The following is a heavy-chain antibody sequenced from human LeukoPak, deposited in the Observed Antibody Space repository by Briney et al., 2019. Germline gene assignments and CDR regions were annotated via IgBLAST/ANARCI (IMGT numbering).Heavy chain of an antibody. V-gene: IGHV3-48*02. CDR3: ARYMLTGYLSGLRY. CDR2: INSDSSMI. D-gene: IGHD3-9*01. CDR1: GFTLSSYS. Sequence: TGGSLRLFCAASGFTLSSYSTNWVRQAPGKGLEWVAYINSDSSMIYYADSVKGRFTISRDNAKNSLYLQMHSLRDEDTAVYYCARYMLTGYLSGLRYWGQGILVTVSS. J-gene: IGHJ4*02.